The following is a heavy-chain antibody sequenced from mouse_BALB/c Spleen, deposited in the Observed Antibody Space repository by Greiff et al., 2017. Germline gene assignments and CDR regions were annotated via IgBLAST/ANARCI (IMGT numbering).Heavy chain of an antibody. CDR2: IDPYDSET. V-gene: IGHV1-52*01. CDR3: ARGDGSSYLFAY. CDR1: GYTLPSYG. Sequence: QVQLQQPGAELVRPGASVKLSCRASGYTLPSYGMNGVKKRPEQGLEWMGRIDPYDSETHYNQKFKDKAILTVDKSSSTAYMQLSSLTSEDSAVYYCARGDGSSYLFAYWGQGTLVTVSA. J-gene: IGHJ3*01. D-gene: IGHD1-1*01.